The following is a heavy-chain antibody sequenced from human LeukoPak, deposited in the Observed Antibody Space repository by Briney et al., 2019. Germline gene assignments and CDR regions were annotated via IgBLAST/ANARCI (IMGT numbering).Heavy chain of an antibody. CDR2: ISYDGSNK. V-gene: IGHV3-30*18. Sequence: GRSLRLSCAASGFTFSSYGMHWVRQAPGKGLEWVAVISYDGSNKYYADSVKGRFTISRDNSKNTLYLQMNSLRAEDTAVYYCAKDSRKELLWSGEGSDYWGQGTLVTVSS. D-gene: IGHD3-10*01. CDR3: AKDSRKELLWSGEGSDY. J-gene: IGHJ4*02. CDR1: GFTFSSYG.